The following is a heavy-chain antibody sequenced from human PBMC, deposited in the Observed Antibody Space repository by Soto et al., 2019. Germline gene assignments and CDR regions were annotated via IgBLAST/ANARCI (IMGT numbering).Heavy chain of an antibody. CDR2: IYRTGST. D-gene: IGHD1-7*01. CDR3: ASRDPGTSVDY. V-gene: IGHV4-4*02. CDR1: GGSFTSNNG. Sequence: PSETLSLTCAVSGGSFTSNNGWTLVRQPPGQGLEWIGEIYRTGSTNYNPSLKSRVTISLDKSENQFSLKVTSLTAADTAVYYCASRDPGTSVDYWGQGTLVTVYS. J-gene: IGHJ4*02.